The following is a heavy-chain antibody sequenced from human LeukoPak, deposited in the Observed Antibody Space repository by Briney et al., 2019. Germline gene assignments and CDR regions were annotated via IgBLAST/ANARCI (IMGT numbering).Heavy chain of an antibody. Sequence: GGSLRLSCAASGFTFSSYAMSWVRQAPGKGLEWVSAISGSGGSTYYADSVKGRFTISRDNSKNTLYLQMNSLRAEDTAVYYCAKDPTKYGPSPNWFDPWGQGTLVTVSS. CDR2: ISGSGGST. CDR3: AKDPTKYGPSPNWFDP. V-gene: IGHV3-23*01. CDR1: GFTFSSYA. D-gene: IGHD4-17*01. J-gene: IGHJ5*02.